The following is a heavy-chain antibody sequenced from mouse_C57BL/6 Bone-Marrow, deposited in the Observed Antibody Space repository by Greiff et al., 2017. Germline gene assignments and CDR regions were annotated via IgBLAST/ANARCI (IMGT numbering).Heavy chain of an antibody. Sequence: VQLQQSGPELVKPGASVKISCKASGYAFSSSWMNWVKQRPGKGLEWIGRIYPGDGDTNYNGKFKGKATLTADKSSSTAYMQLSSLTSEDSAVXFCARGGYDALFAYWGQGTLVTVSA. V-gene: IGHV1-82*01. D-gene: IGHD2-2*01. CDR1: GYAFSSSW. J-gene: IGHJ3*01. CDR3: ARGGYDALFAY. CDR2: IYPGDGDT.